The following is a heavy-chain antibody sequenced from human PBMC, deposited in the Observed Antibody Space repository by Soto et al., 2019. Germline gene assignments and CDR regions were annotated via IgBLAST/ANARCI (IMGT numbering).Heavy chain of an antibody. Sequence: GESLKISCKGSGYSFTSYWIGWVRPMPGKGLEWMGIIYPGDSDTRYSTSFQGQVTISADKFIRTAYLQWSSLKASDTAMYYCARRGDSYYYYYMDVWGKGTTVTVSS. V-gene: IGHV5-51*01. CDR3: ARRGDSYYYYYMDV. CDR1: GYSFTSYW. D-gene: IGHD3-3*01. CDR2: IYPGDSDT. J-gene: IGHJ6*03.